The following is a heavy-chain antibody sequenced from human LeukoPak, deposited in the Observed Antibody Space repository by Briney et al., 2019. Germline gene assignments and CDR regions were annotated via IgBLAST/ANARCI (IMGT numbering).Heavy chain of an antibody. D-gene: IGHD5-24*01. CDR2: IIPILGIA. CDR1: GGTFSSYA. Sequence: ASVKVSCKASGGTFSSYAISWVRQAPGQGLEWMGRIIPILGIANYAQKFQGRVTMTRDTSTSTVYMELSSLRSEDTAVYYCARGRWLRGLDYWGQGTLVTVSS. V-gene: IGHV1-69*04. CDR3: ARGRWLRGLDY. J-gene: IGHJ4*02.